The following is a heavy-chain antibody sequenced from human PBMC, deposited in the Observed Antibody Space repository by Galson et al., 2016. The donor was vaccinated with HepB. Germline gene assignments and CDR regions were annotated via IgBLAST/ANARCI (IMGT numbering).Heavy chain of an antibody. CDR1: GDSVSSQSAA. CDR3: ARGHLVVPFSFYFDY. V-gene: IGHV6-1*01. Sequence: CAISGDSVSSQSAAWNWIRHSPSRGLEWLGRTYHTSNWYSDYAVSVKSRITINPDTSKNQFSLQLNSVTPEDTAVYYCARGHLVVPFSFYFDYWGQGTLVTVS. CDR2: TYHTSNWYS. D-gene: IGHD2-15*01. J-gene: IGHJ4*02.